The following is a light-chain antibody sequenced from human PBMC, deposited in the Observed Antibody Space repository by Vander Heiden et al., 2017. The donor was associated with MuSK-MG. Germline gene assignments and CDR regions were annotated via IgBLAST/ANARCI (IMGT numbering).Light chain of an antibody. CDR1: QSVSSSY. CDR3: QQYGSSPPIT. CDR2: GAS. Sequence: EIVLTQSHGTLSLSPGERATFSCRASQSVSSSYLAWYQQKPGQAPRLLIYGASSRATGIPDRFGGSGSGTDFTLTISRLEPEDFAVYYCQQYGSSPPITFGQGTRLEIK. J-gene: IGKJ5*01. V-gene: IGKV3-20*01.